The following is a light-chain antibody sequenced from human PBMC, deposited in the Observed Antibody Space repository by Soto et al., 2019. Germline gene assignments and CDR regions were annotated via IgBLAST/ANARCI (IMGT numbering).Light chain of an antibody. V-gene: IGLV2-14*01. CDR3: SSYTSSSTLVYV. CDR1: SSDVGGYNY. CDR2: DVS. Sequence: QSVLTQPASVSGSPGQSITISCTGTSSDVGGYNYVSWYQQHPGKATKLMIYDVSNRPSGVSDRFSGSKSGNTASLTISGLQADDEADYYCSSYTSSSTLVYVFGSGTKVTVL. J-gene: IGLJ1*01.